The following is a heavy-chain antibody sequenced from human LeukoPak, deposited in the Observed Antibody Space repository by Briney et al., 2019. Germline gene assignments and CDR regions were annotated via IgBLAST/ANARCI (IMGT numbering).Heavy chain of an antibody. V-gene: IGHV4-39*01. CDR3: ARQQSDTSLFDP. CDR1: GDSISSTSHY. D-gene: IGHD2-21*02. CDR2: IFYSGSA. J-gene: IGHJ5*02. Sequence: SETLSLTCIVSGDSISSTSHYWAWIRQPPGKGLEWIGMIFYSGSAYYTPSLRGRVTLSVDTSRNQFSLNLISVTAADTGVYFCARQQSDTSLFDPWGQGTLATVSS.